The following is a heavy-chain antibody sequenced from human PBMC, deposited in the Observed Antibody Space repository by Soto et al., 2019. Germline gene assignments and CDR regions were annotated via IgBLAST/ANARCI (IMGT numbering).Heavy chain of an antibody. CDR2: IGNSNNPT. Sequence: EVQLVESGGGLVQPGGSPRLSCAASGFTFSDYSMLWVRQAPGKGLEWLAFIGNSNNPTFYADSVRGRFTISRDNPKNSVYVQMNSLREEDTAVYCCAREEVYCYGGACYRGAFDCWGQGTMVTVSS. D-gene: IGHD2-21*02. CDR3: AREEVYCYGGACYRGAFDC. V-gene: IGHV3-21*02. J-gene: IGHJ3*01. CDR1: GFTFSDYS.